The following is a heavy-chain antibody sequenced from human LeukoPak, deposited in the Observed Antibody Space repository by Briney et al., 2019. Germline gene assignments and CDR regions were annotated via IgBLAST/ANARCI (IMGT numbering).Heavy chain of an antibody. CDR1: GGPLRTYH. D-gene: IGHD3-10*01. CDR3: ARSYGSGNYFDY. CDR2: IYYSGSA. Sequence: SETLSLTCTVSGGPLRTYHWRWLRQPPGKGLEWIGYIYYSGSANYNPSLKSRVTISVDTSKNQFSLKLSSVTAADTAVYYCARSYGSGNYFDYWGQGTLVTVSS. V-gene: IGHV4-59*01. J-gene: IGHJ4*02.